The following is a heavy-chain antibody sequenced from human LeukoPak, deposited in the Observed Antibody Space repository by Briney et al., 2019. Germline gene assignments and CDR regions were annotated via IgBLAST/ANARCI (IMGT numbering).Heavy chain of an antibody. CDR3: AAITYYDFWSGPFAFDI. Sequence: SVKVSCKASGFTFTSSAMQWVRQARGQRLEWIGWIVVGSGNTNYAQKFQERVTVTRDMSTSTAYMELSSLRSEDTAVYYCAAITYYDFWSGPFAFDIWGQGTMVTVSS. V-gene: IGHV1-58*02. CDR2: IVVGSGNT. D-gene: IGHD3-3*01. J-gene: IGHJ3*02. CDR1: GFTFTSSA.